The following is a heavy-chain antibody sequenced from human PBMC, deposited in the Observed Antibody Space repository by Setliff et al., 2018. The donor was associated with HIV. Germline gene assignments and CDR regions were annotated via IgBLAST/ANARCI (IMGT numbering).Heavy chain of an antibody. V-gene: IGHV3-30*18. J-gene: IGHJ6*03. D-gene: IGHD5-12*01. CDR3: AKEGEWQRSRGYMDV. Sequence: PVGSLRLSCAASGFTFSNYGMHWVRQAPGKGLEWVAVISYDGSNKYYGDSVKGRFTISRDNSKNTLYLQMKSLRAEDTAVYYCAKEGEWQRSRGYMDVWGKGTTVTVSS. CDR2: ISYDGSNK. CDR1: GFTFSNYG.